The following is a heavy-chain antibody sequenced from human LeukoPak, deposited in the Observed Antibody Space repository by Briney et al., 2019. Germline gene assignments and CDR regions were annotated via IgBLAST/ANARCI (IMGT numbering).Heavy chain of an antibody. Sequence: GASVKVSCKASGYTFTSYDINWVRQATGQGLEWMGWMNPNSGNTGYAQKFQGRVTMTTDTSTSTAYMELRSLRSDDTAVYYCAREDFWSGYYGYWGQGTLVTVSS. D-gene: IGHD3-3*01. CDR1: GYTFTSYD. CDR3: AREDFWSGYYGY. V-gene: IGHV1-8*02. CDR2: MNPNSGNT. J-gene: IGHJ4*02.